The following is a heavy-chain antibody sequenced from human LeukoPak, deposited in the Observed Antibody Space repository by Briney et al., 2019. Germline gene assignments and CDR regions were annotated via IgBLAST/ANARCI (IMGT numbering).Heavy chain of an antibody. CDR2: ISWISGSI. D-gene: IGHD3-3*01. J-gene: IGHJ4*02. CDR1: GYTFGYYA. CDR3: SKGGMQYDFWSGYPDYFDY. V-gene: IGHV3-9*01. Sequence: GGSVRLSRAATGYTFGYYAMHWIRQAPGKGLEWVSGISWISGSIGYADSVKGRFTISRDNAKNSLYLQMNSLRAEDKDLYYCSKGGMQYDFWSGYPDYFDYRGRGSQVTLSS.